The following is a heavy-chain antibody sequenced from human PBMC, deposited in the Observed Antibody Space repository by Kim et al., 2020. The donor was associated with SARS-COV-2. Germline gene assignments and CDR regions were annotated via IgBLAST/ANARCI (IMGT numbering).Heavy chain of an antibody. CDR3: VKSRHDYGDWEDVDI. V-gene: IGHV3-23*01. J-gene: IGHJ3*02. Sequence: GGSLRLSCAASGFAFSDYAMSWVRQAPGKGLEWVSDSSGSSISTYYTDSVKGRFTISRDNSKNTLYLQMNSLRGDDTAVYYCVKSRHDYGDWEDVDIWG. CDR2: SSGSSIST. D-gene: IGHD4-17*01. CDR1: GFAFSDYA.